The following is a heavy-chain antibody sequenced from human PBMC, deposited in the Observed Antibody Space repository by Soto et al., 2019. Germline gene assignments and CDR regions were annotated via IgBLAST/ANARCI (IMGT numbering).Heavy chain of an antibody. V-gene: IGHV1-2*04. D-gene: IGHD6-19*01. CDR2: INPNSGGT. Sequence: ASVKVSCKASGYTFTGYYMHWVRQAPGQGLEWMGWINPNSGGTNYAQKFQGWVTMTRDTSISTAYMELSRLRSDDTAVYYCARGLAPSSGWYWDYWGKGTLVTVSS. CDR1: GYTFTGYY. J-gene: IGHJ4*02. CDR3: ARGLAPSSGWYWDY.